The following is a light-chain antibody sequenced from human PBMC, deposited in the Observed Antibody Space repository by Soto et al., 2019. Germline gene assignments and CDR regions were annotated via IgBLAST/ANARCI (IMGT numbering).Light chain of an antibody. V-gene: IGKV3-20*01. CDR1: QSVNNNY. CDR2: DAS. CDR3: QQYTISPPIT. J-gene: IGKJ5*01. Sequence: EVGLTQSPGTLSLTPGERATLSCRASQSVNNNYLAWYQQKPGQAPRLLIYDASSRATGIPDRFSGSGSGTDFTLTISRLEPEDFAVYYCQQYTISPPITFGQGTRLEIK.